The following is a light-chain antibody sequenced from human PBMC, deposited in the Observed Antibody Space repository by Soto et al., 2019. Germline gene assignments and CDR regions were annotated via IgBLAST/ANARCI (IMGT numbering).Light chain of an antibody. CDR2: EVT. V-gene: IGLV2-14*01. CDR3: SSYTTSGTRVV. Sequence: QAVLTQPASMSGSPGQSITISCTGTSSDIGAYNYVSWYQQHPGKAPQLMIYEVTNRPSGVSNRFSASKSGNTASLTISGLQAEDEADYYCSSYTTSGTRVVFGGGTQLTVL. CDR1: SSDIGAYNY. J-gene: IGLJ2*01.